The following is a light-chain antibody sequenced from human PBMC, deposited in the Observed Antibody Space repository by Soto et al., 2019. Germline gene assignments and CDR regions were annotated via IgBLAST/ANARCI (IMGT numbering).Light chain of an antibody. V-gene: IGLV2-14*03. J-gene: IGLJ1*01. Sequence: QSALTQPASVSGSTGQSITISCTGTSSDVGGFNYVSWYQQHPGKAPKLMIYDVTNRPSGVSYRFSGSKSGNTASLTISGLQAEDEADYYGNSYTSSSTYGFGTGTKLTVL. CDR1: SSDVGGFNY. CDR2: DVT. CDR3: NSYTSSSTYG.